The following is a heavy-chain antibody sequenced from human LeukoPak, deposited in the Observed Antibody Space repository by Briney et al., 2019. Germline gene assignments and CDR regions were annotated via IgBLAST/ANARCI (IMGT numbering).Heavy chain of an antibody. D-gene: IGHD1-26*01. CDR3: ARGASKWEPLSPFDY. Sequence: GASVKVSCKASGYSFTGYDMHWVRQAPGQGLEWMGWINPNSGSTNYAQKFQGRVTMTRDTSISKVYMELSRLRSDDTAVYYRARGASKWEPLSPFDYWGQGTRVTVSS. J-gene: IGHJ4*02. CDR2: INPNSGST. CDR1: GYSFTGYD. V-gene: IGHV1-2*02.